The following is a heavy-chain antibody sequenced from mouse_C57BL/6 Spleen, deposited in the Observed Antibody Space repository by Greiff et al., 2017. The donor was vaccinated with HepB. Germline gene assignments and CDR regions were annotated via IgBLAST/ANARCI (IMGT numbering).Heavy chain of an antibody. CDR3: ARFAGYLYYFYY. CDR1: GFTFTDYY. J-gene: IGHJ2*01. CDR2: IRNKANGYTT. V-gene: IGHV7-3*01. Sequence: DVRLVESGGGLVQPGGSLSLSCAASGFTFTDYYMSWVRQPPGKALEWLGFIRNKANGYTTEYSASVKGRFTISRDNSQSILYLQMNALRAEDSATYYCARFAGYLYYFYYWGQSTTLTVSS. D-gene: IGHD2-3*01.